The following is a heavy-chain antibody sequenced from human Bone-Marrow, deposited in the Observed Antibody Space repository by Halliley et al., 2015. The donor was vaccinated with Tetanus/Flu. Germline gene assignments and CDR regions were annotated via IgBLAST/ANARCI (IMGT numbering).Heavy chain of an antibody. CDR3: VRRLGGDYYGPVEF. Sequence: QLVQSGAEVKKPGESLEISCKAYGYAFNDYWIGWVRQKPEKGMDWMGVIYPDDLDTTYSPSFQGQVTISVDKSINTIYLRWSSLKASDTAMYYCVRRLGGDYYGPVEFWGQGTQVAVSS. CDR1: GYAFNDYW. J-gene: IGHJ4*02. CDR2: IYPDDLDT. V-gene: IGHV5-51*01. D-gene: IGHD2-21*02.